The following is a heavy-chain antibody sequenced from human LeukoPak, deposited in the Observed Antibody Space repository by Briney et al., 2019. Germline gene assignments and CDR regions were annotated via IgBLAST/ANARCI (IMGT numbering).Heavy chain of an antibody. CDR1: GFTFSSSA. V-gene: IGHV3-23*01. D-gene: IGHD6-6*01. CDR2: ISGSGSGGST. J-gene: IGHJ4*02. CDR3: AKVHSSSSSGDY. Sequence: PGGSLRLSCVVSGFTFSSSAMSWVRQAPGKGLEWVSSISGSGSGGSTYYADSVKGRFTISRDNSKNTLYLQMNSLRAEDTAVYYCAKVHSSSSSGDYWGQGTLVTVSS.